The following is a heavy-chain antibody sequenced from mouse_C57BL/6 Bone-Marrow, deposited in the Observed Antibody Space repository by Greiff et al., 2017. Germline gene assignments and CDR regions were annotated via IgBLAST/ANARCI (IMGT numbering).Heavy chain of an antibody. CDR2: IDPENGDT. CDR3: TTATVVDWYFDV. Sequence: VQLQQSGAELVRPGASVTLSCTASGFNIKDDYMHWVKQRPEQGLEWIGWIDPENGDTEYASKFQGKATITADTSSNTAYLQLSSLTSEDTAVYYCTTATVVDWYFDVWGTGTTVTVSS. V-gene: IGHV14-4*01. CDR1: GFNIKDDY. J-gene: IGHJ1*03. D-gene: IGHD1-1*01.